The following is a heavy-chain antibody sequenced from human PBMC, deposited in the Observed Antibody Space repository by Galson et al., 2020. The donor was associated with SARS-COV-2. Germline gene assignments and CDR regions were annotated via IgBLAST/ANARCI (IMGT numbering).Heavy chain of an antibody. J-gene: IGHJ4*02. CDR3: ARDDSSGYFGVPLDY. CDR1: GYSIRSGYY. V-gene: IGHV4-38-2*02. D-gene: IGHD3-22*01. CDR2: IYHSGST. Sequence: SETLSLTCTVSGYSIRSGYYWGWIRQPPGKGLEWIGSIYHSGSTYYNPSLKSRVTISVDTSKNQFSLKLSSVTAADTAVYYCARDDSSGYFGVPLDYWGQGTLVTVSS.